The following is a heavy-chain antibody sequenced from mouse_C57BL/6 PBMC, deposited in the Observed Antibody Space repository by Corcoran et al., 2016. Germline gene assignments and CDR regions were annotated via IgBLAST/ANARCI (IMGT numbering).Heavy chain of an antibody. D-gene: IGHD1-1*01. CDR1: GYTFTDYY. V-gene: IGHV1-26*01. CDR2: INPNNGGT. J-gene: IGHJ4*01. Sequence: EVQLQQSGPELVKPGASVKISCKASGYTFTDYYMNWVKQSHGKSLEWIGDINPNNGGTSYNQKFKGKATLTVDKSSSTAYMELRSLTSEDSAVYYCARITSYARDYWGQGTSVTVSS. CDR3: ARITSYARDY.